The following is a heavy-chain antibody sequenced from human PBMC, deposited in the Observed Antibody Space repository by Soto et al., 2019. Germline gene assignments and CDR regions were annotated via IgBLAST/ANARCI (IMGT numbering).Heavy chain of an antibody. CDR2: IFYSGNT. D-gene: IGHD6-19*01. CDR3: ATSPPTGWDPYYFDY. V-gene: IGHV4-61*01. CDR1: GGSVSSNTYY. J-gene: IGHJ4*02. Sequence: SETLSLTCTVSGGSVSSNTYYWIWLRKPPGKGLEWSGYIFYSGNTNYNPSLKSRVTLSLDSSKNQFSLKLSSVTAADTAVYYCATSPPTGWDPYYFDYWGQGTLVTVSS.